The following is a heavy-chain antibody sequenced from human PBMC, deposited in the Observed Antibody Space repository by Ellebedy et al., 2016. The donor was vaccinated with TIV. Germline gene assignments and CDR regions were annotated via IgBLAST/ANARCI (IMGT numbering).Heavy chain of an antibody. CDR3: ARDSSSSYYYSYGMDV. CDR2: IYTSGST. V-gene: IGHV4-4*07. CDR1: GDSITTMKN. Sequence: SETLSLTCEVSGDSITTMKNWSWIRQPAGKGLEWIGRIYTSGSTNYNPSLKSRVTISVDTSKNQFSLKLSSVTAADTAVYFCARDSSSSYYYSYGMDVWGQGTTVTVSS. D-gene: IGHD6-6*01. J-gene: IGHJ6*02.